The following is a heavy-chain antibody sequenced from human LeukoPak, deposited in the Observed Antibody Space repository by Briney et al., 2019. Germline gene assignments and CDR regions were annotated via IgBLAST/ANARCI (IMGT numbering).Heavy chain of an antibody. V-gene: IGHV1-8*01. CDR3: ARAVRGYYDSSGYYSDY. Sequence: ASVKVSCKASGYTFTSYDINWVRQATGQGLEWMGWMNPNSGNTGYAQKFQGRVTMTRNTSISTAYMELSSLRSEDTAVYYCARAVRGYYDSSGYYSDYWGQGTLVTVSS. D-gene: IGHD3-22*01. J-gene: IGHJ4*02. CDR1: GYTFTSYD. CDR2: MNPNSGNT.